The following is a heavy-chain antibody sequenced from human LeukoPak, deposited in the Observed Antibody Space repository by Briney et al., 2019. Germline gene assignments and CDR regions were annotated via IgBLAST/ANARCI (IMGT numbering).Heavy chain of an antibody. Sequence: ASVKVSCKASGYTFTGYYMHWVRQAPGQGLEWMGITNPSGGSRSYAQKFQGRVTMTRDTSTSTVYMELSSLRSEDTAVYYCARGRDSYGIDYWGQGTLVTVSS. V-gene: IGHV1-46*01. CDR2: TNPSGGSR. D-gene: IGHD5-18*01. CDR1: GYTFTGYY. CDR3: ARGRDSYGIDY. J-gene: IGHJ4*02.